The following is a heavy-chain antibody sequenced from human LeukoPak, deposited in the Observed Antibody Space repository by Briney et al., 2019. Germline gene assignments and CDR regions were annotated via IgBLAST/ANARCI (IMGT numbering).Heavy chain of an antibody. CDR3: TRDSGLTGYDLLDY. CDR2: VKNDGSEK. D-gene: IGHD5-12*01. Sequence: GGSLRLSCAASGFPFSTYWITWVRQAPGKGLEWVANVKNDGSEKYYVDSVKGRFTISRDNAENSLFLQMNSLRVEDTAIYYCTRDSGLTGYDLLDYWGQGTLVTVSS. J-gene: IGHJ4*02. CDR1: GFPFSTYW. V-gene: IGHV3-7*01.